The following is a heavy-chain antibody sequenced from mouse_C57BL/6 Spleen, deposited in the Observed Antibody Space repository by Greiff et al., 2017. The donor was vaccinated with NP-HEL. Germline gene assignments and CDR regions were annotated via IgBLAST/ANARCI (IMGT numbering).Heavy chain of an antibody. J-gene: IGHJ3*01. D-gene: IGHD1-1*01. V-gene: IGHV1-55*01. Sequence: VQLQQPGAELVKPGASVKMSCKASGYTFTSYWITWVKQRPGQGLEWIGDIYPGSGSTNYNEKFKSKATLTVDTSSSTAYMQLSSLTSEDSAVYYCATYGSSYLAWFAYWGQGTLVTVSA. CDR2: IYPGSGST. CDR1: GYTFTSYW. CDR3: ATYGSSYLAWFAY.